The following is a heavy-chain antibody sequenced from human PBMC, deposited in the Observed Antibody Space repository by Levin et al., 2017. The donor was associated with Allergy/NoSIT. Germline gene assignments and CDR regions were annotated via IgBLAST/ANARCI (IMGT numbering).Heavy chain of an antibody. CDR1: GFTFSNAW. D-gene: IGHD3-3*01. V-gene: IGHV3-15*01. Sequence: LSLPCAASGFTFSNAWVSWVRQAPGKGLEWVGRIKSKTHGGTTDYAAPVKGRFTISRDDSKNTLYLQMNSLKTEDTAVYYCTTEGVGGGAFDIWGQGTMVTVSS. J-gene: IGHJ3*02. CDR2: IKSKTHGGTT. CDR3: TTEGVGGGAFDI.